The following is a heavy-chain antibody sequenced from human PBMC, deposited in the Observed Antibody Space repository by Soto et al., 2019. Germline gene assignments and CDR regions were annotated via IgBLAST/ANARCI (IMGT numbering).Heavy chain of an antibody. CDR2: ISYDGSNK. D-gene: IGHD6-19*01. Sequence: QVQLVESGGGVVQPGRSLRLSCAASGFTFRSYGMHWVRQAPGKGLEWVAVISYDGSNKFYADSVKGRFTISRDNSKNTLYLQVNCLRAEDTAMYYCAKDYGSGWTMGDFWGQGTLVTVSS. CDR1: GFTFRSYG. J-gene: IGHJ4*02. V-gene: IGHV3-30*18. CDR3: AKDYGSGWTMGDF.